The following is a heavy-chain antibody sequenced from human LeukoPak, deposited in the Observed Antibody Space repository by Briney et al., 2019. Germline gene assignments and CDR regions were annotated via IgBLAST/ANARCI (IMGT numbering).Heavy chain of an antibody. J-gene: IGHJ4*02. V-gene: IGHV3-9*01. Sequence: GGSLRLSCAASGFTFDDYAMHWVRQAPGKGLEWVSGISWNSGSIGYADSVKGRFTISRDNAKNSLYLQMNSLRAEDTALYYCAKDRWSRVAAASFDYWGQGTLVTVSS. CDR1: GFTFDDYA. D-gene: IGHD6-13*01. CDR3: AKDRWSRVAAASFDY. CDR2: ISWNSGSI.